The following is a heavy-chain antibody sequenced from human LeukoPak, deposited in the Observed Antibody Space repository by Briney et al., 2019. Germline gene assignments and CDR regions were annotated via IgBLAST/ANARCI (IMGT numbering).Heavy chain of an antibody. J-gene: IGHJ6*03. D-gene: IGHD2-21*02. CDR3: ASDDCGGDCYPNYYYMDV. CDR1: GGTFSSYA. Sequence: SVKVSCKASGGTFSSYAISWVRQAPGQGLEWMGGIIPIFGTANYAQKFQGRVTITADKSTSTAYMELSSLRSEDTAVYYCASDDCGGDCYPNYYYMDVWGKGTTVTVSS. V-gene: IGHV1-69*06. CDR2: IIPIFGTA.